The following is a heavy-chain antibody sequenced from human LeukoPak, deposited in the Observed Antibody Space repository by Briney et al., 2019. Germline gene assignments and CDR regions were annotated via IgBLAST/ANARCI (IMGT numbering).Heavy chain of an antibody. J-gene: IGHJ4*02. CDR3: AKASQVVTTMGYFDY. V-gene: IGHV3-74*03. D-gene: IGHD5-12*01. CDR1: GFTFSNCW. Sequence: GGSLRLSCAASGFTFSNCWMHWVRHAPGKGPEWVSRIDSDGSTTKYADPVKGRFTISRDNAKNTLYLQMNSLRAEDTAVYYCAKASQVVTTMGYFDYWGQGTLVTVSS. CDR2: IDSDGSTT.